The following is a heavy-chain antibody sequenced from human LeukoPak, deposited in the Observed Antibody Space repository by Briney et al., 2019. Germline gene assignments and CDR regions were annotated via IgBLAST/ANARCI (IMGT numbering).Heavy chain of an antibody. CDR2: ISYDGSNK. D-gene: IGHD1-20*01. CDR3: ARGPGIKPYYYYYGMDV. CDR1: GFTFDDYA. V-gene: IGHV3-30-3*01. Sequence: GGSLRLSCAASGFTFDDYAMHWVRQAPGKGLEWVAVISYDGSNKYYADSVKGRFTISRDNSKNTLYLQMNSLRAEDTAVYYCARGPGIKPYYYYYGMDVWGQGTTVTVSS. J-gene: IGHJ6*02.